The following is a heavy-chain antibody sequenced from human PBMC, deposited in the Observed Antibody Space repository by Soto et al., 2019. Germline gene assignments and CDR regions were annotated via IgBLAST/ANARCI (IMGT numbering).Heavy chain of an antibody. CDR3: ARGLAYDRPITVAEPFDS. J-gene: IGHJ4*02. Sequence: QVQLQQWGAGLLKASETLSLTCVVSGGSFSGYFWTWIRQSPGRGLEWIGEISHSGSRNYNPAFQSRAIRSVASPKNHVSLKLSSVTAADSATYFCARGLAYDRPITVAEPFDSWGQGTLVTVSS. CDR2: ISHSGSR. D-gene: IGHD6-19*01. CDR1: GGSFSGYF. V-gene: IGHV4-34*02.